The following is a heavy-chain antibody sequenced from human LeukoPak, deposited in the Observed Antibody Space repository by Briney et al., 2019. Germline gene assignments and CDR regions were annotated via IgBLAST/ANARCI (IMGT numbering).Heavy chain of an antibody. CDR3: ARLPYYDSSGYYFDY. V-gene: IGHV5-51*01. J-gene: IGHJ4*02. CDR2: IYPGDSDT. CDR1: GYSFTSYW. Sequence: GESLKISCKGSGYSFTSYWIGWVRQMPGKGLEWMGNIYPGDSDTRYSPSFQGQVTISADKSISTAYLQWSSLKASDTAMYYCARLPYYDSSGYYFDYWGQGTLVTVSS. D-gene: IGHD3-22*01.